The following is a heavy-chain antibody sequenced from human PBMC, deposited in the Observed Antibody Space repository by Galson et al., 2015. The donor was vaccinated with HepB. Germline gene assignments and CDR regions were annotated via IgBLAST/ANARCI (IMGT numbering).Heavy chain of an antibody. CDR2: INPNSGGT. J-gene: IGHJ6*02. V-gene: IGHV1-2*02. D-gene: IGHD6-19*01. CDR3: ASTTQWLVRSYYYYGMDV. Sequence: SVKVSCKASGYTFTGYYMHWVRQAPGQGLEWMGWINPNSGGTNYAQKFQGRVTMTRDTSISTAYMELCRLRSDDTAVYYCASTTQWLVRSYYYYGMDVWGQGTTVTVSS. CDR1: GYTFTGYY.